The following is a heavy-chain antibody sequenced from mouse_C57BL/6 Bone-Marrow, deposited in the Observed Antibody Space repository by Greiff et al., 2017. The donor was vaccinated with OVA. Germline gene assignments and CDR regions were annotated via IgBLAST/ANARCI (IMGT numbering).Heavy chain of an antibody. Sequence: QVQLKESGPGLVQPSQSLSITCTVSGFSLTSYGVHWVRQSPGKGLEWLGVIWRGGSTDYNAAFMSRLSIPQENSKSQVFFKMNSLQADDTAIYYCAKSPPYCGSSTWYFDVWGTGTTVTVSS. D-gene: IGHD1-1*01. CDR1: GFSLTSYG. CDR3: AKSPPYCGSSTWYFDV. J-gene: IGHJ1*03. CDR2: IWRGGST. V-gene: IGHV2-5*01.